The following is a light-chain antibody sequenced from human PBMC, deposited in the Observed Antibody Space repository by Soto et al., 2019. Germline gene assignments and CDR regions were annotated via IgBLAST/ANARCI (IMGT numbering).Light chain of an antibody. V-gene: IGKV3-11*01. CDR1: QSVSSY. J-gene: IGKJ2*01. CDR2: DAS. CDR3: QQRTNSYT. Sequence: EVVLTQSPATLSLSPGERATLSCRASQSVSSYFAWYQQKPGQAPRLLIYDASNRATGIPARFSGSGSGTDFTLTISSLEPEDFAVYYCQQRTNSYTFGQGTKLEIK.